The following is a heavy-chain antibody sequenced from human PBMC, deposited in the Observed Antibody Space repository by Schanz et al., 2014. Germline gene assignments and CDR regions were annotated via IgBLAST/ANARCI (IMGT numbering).Heavy chain of an antibody. V-gene: IGHV1-18*01. CDR1: GYYFGGFG. CDR3: LRANPTQHVVLPDALRY. CDR2: IGAFQGNT. D-gene: IGHD2-2*01. J-gene: IGHJ4*02. Sequence: QVQLVQSGTEVKKPGASMKISCKAFGYYFGGFGISWVRQAPGQGFEWMGWIGAFQGNTKYAQKFQDRVTLPSDTPASTAYMELRSLRPDDTAVYYCLRANPTQHVVLPDALRYWGQGTLVSVSS.